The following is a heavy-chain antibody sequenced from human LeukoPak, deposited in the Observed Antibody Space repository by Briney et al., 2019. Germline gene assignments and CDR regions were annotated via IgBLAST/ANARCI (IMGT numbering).Heavy chain of an antibody. CDR2: NNGDGSTT. CDR1: GFSLSGYW. V-gene: IGHV3-74*01. J-gene: IGHJ3*02. CDR3: ATDANYYDSSGYPTSEAFDI. Sequence: GGSLRLSCVASGFSLSGYWMYWVRQAPGKGLMYISRNNGDGSTTNYADVVKGRFTMSRDNAKNSLYLQMNSLRAEDTAVYCCATDANYYDSSGYPTSEAFDIWGQGTMVTVSS. D-gene: IGHD3-22*01.